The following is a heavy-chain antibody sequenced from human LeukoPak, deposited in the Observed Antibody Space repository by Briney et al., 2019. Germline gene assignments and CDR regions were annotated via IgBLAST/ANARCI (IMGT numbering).Heavy chain of an antibody. CDR2: MKGDASLI. D-gene: IGHD2-8*02. CDR3: ARLFGGVTTFDY. CDR1: GFTFSNAW. J-gene: IGHJ4*02. Sequence: GGSLRLSCAASGFTFSNAWMSWVREAPGRGLQWVASMKGDASLIYYVDSVKGRFTISRDNARNSLYMQMNSLRVEDTAVYYCARLFGGVTTFDYWGQGALVTVSS. V-gene: IGHV3-7*01.